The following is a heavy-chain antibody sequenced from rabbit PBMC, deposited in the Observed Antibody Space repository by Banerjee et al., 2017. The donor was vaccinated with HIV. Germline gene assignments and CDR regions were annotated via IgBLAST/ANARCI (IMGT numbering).Heavy chain of an antibody. CDR2: IYTGDGST. V-gene: IGHV1S47*01. J-gene: IGHJ4*01. CDR1: GFDISSSYH. D-gene: IGHD4-1*01. Sequence: QAQLKETGGGLVQPGGSLTLSCKASGFDISSSYHMCWVRQAPGKGLEWIGCIYTGDGSTYYASWVNGRFSISRENTRNTVSLQMNSLTAADTATYFCARSLGWGAGNLWGPGTLVTVS. CDR3: ARSLGWGAGNL.